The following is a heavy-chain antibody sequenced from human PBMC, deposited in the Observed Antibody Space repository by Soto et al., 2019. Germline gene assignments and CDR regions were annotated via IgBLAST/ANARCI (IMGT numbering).Heavy chain of an antibody. D-gene: IGHD2-2*01. V-gene: IGHV3-23*01. J-gene: IGHJ6*03. CDR2: ISGSGGST. Sequence: GGSLRLSCAASGFTFSSYAMSWVRQAPGKGLEWVSAISGSGGSTYYADSVKGRFTISRDNSKNTLYLQMNSLRAEDTAVYYCAKARWDCSSTSCPSHYYYYMDVWGKGTTVTVSS. CDR3: AKARWDCSSTSCPSHYYYYMDV. CDR1: GFTFSSYA.